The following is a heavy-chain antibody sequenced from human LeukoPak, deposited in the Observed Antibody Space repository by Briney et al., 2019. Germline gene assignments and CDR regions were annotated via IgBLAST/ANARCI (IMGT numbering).Heavy chain of an antibody. V-gene: IGHV3-48*03. J-gene: IGHJ4*02. CDR1: GFTFSSYE. Sequence: PGGSLRLSCAASGFTFSSYEMKWVRQAPGKGLEWVSYISSSASTKYYADSVKGRFTISRDNAKNSLYLQMNSLRAEDTAVYYCARGAMAGPFDYWGLGTLVIVSS. CDR3: ARGAMAGPFDY. CDR2: ISSSASTK. D-gene: IGHD5-18*01.